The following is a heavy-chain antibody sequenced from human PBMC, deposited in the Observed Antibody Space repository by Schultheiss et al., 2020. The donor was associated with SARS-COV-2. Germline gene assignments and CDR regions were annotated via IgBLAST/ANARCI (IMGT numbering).Heavy chain of an antibody. V-gene: IGHV4-38-2*01. CDR3: ARVAGTRSYYDFWSGYLAQVPTSYCFDP. CDR1: DYSISSGYY. Sequence: SETLSLTCAVSDYSISSGYYWGWIRQPPGKGLEWIGSIYHSGSTYYNPSLKSRVTISVDTSKNQFSLKLSSVTAADTAVYYCARVAGTRSYYDFWSGYLAQVPTSYCFDPCCEGTPVTVSS. J-gene: IGHJ5*01. D-gene: IGHD3-3*01. CDR2: IYHSGST.